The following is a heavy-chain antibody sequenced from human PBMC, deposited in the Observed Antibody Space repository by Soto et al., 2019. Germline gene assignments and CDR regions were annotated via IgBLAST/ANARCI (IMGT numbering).Heavy chain of an antibody. J-gene: IGHJ4*02. V-gene: IGHV4-34*01. D-gene: IGHD6-6*01. CDR2: ISQSGNT. Sequence: SETLSLTCSIYSGPLSGYYWSWIRQPPGKGLEWIGEISQSGNTNYSPSLKSRVSISIDTSKKQFSLNLASVSAADTAVYYCARAPKVSGSSQTRPDFWGPGTRVTVSS. CDR3: ARAPKVSGSSQTRPDF. CDR1: SGPLSGYY.